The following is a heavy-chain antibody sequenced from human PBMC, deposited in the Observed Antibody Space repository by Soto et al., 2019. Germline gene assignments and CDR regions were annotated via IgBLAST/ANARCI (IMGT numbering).Heavy chain of an antibody. CDR3: TVLWGSDYFDY. CDR1: GFSFSHAW. CDR2: IKSKNDGGTT. D-gene: IGHD7-27*01. J-gene: IGHJ4*02. V-gene: IGHV3-15*07. Sequence: GGSLRLSCAASGFSFSHAWMNWVRQAPGKGLEWVGLIKSKNDGGTTDYAAPVKVRITISRDDSKNTLYLQMNSLKTEDTAVYYCTVLWGSDYFDYWGQGTLVTVSS.